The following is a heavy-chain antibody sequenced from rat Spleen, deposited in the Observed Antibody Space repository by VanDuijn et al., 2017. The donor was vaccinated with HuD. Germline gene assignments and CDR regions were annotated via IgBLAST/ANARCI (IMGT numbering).Heavy chain of an antibody. CDR3: TRDLTGPFDY. V-gene: IGHV5-31*01. J-gene: IGHJ2*01. Sequence: EVQLVDSGGGLVQPGRSLKLSCAASGFTFNNYWMTWIRQAPGKGLEWVASITNTGGSTYYPDSVKGRFTISRDNAKSTLYLQMNSLRSEDTATYYCTRDLTGPFDYWGQGVMVTVSS. D-gene: IGHD5-1*01. CDR1: GFTFNNYW. CDR2: ITNTGGST.